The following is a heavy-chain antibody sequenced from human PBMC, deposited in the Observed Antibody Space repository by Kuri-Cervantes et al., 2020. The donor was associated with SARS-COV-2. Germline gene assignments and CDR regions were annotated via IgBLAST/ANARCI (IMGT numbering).Heavy chain of an antibody. CDR2: IWYDGSNK. V-gene: IGHV3-33*08. CDR1: GFTFSSYG. D-gene: IGHD3-22*01. Sequence: LPLTCAASGFTFSSYGMHWVRQAPGKGLEWVAVIWYDGSNKYYADSVKGRFTISRDNSKNTLYLQMNSLRAEDTAVYYCARDLPYYYDSSGYDFDYWVQGTLVTVSS. CDR3: ARDLPYYYDSSGYDFDY. J-gene: IGHJ4*02.